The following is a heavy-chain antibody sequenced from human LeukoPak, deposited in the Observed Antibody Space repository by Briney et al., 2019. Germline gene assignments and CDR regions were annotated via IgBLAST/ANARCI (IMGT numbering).Heavy chain of an antibody. CDR2: INPSGARI. V-gene: IGHV3-48*03. CDR3: SREGSDGYNFDY. D-gene: IGHD5-24*01. CDR1: GFTFSSYE. J-gene: IGHJ4*02. Sequence: GGSLRLSCAASGFTFSSYELIWVRQAPGRGLEWVSYINPSGARIYYTDSVKGRFTISRDNAKNSLYLQMNSLRAEDTGVYYCSREGSDGYNFDYWGQGTLVTVSS.